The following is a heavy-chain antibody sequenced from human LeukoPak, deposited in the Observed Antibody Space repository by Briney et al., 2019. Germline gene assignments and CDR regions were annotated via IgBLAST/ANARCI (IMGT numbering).Heavy chain of an antibody. CDR3: AKEGRSLQTY. Sequence: GGSLRLSCAASGFLFSSNWMSWVRLAPGKGLEWVANIKEDGTETYYVDSVKGRFTISRDNAKNSLYLQTNSLRVEDTAVYYCAKEGRSLQTYWGQGTLVTVSS. V-gene: IGHV3-7*03. CDR2: IKEDGTET. J-gene: IGHJ4*02. D-gene: IGHD5-24*01. CDR1: GFLFSSNW.